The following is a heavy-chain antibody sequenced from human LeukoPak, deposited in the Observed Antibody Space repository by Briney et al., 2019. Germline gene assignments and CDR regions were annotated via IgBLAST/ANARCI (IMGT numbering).Heavy chain of an antibody. J-gene: IGHJ4*02. D-gene: IGHD5-18*01. Sequence: GESLKISCKGSGYSFTNYWIGWVRQMPGKGLELMGVIYPGDSATRYSPPFQGQVAISVDKSIRTAYLQWSSLKASDIAMYYCAIGGYSYGHFDYWGQGTLVTVSS. CDR3: AIGGYSYGHFDY. CDR2: IYPGDSAT. V-gene: IGHV5-51*01. CDR1: GYSFTNYW.